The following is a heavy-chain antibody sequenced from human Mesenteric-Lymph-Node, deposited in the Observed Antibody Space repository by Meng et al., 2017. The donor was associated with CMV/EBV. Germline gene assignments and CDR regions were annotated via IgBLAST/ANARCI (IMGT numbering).Heavy chain of an antibody. CDR2: VYYDGDT. CDR3: ARTPYSSTYFDY. Sequence: SETLSLTCSISGGSISNYYWSWIRQPPGRGLQWIGYVYYDGDTKDNPSLKSRVTMSVDMSKNQISLRLTSVTGADTAVYYCARTPYSSTYFDYWGQGTLVTVSS. J-gene: IGHJ4*02. CDR1: GGSISNYY. V-gene: IGHV4-59*01. D-gene: IGHD4-11*01.